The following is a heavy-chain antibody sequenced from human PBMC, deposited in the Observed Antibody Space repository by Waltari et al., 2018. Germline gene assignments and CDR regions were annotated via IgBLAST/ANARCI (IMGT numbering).Heavy chain of an antibody. J-gene: IGHJ6*02. CDR2: TYYRSKWYN. CDR3: ARFRYCSGGSCDYYYYGMDV. D-gene: IGHD2-15*01. Sequence: QVQLQQSGPGLVKPSQTLSLTCAISGDSVSSNSAAWNWIRQSPSRGLEWLGRTYYRSKWYNDYAVSVKSRITINPDTSKNQFSLQLNSVTPEDTAVYYCARFRYCSGGSCDYYYYGMDVWGQGTTVTVSS. V-gene: IGHV6-1*01. CDR1: GDSVSSNSAA.